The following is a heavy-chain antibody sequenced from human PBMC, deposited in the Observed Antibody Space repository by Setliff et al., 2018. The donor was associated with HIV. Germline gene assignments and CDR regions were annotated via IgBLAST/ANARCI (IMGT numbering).Heavy chain of an antibody. CDR1: GDSISSGSYY. CDR2: IYTSGST. J-gene: IGHJ4*02. CDR3: ARLRHTYYYDSSYFDY. V-gene: IGHV4-61*09. Sequence: SETLSLTCTVSGDSISSGSYYWTWIRQSAGKGLEWIGHIYTSGSTDYNPSLKSRLTISVDTSKNQFSLKLSSVTAADTAVYYCARLRHTYYYDSSYFDYWGQGTLVTSPQ. D-gene: IGHD3-22*01.